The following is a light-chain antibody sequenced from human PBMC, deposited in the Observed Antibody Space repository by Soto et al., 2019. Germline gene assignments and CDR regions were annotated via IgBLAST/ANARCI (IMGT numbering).Light chain of an antibody. CDR2: LGS. CDR3: MQALQTPWT. V-gene: IGKV2-28*01. CDR1: QSLLHGNGYNY. Sequence: DLVMTQSPLSLPVTPGEPASISCRSSQSLLHGNGYNYLDWYLQKPGQSPQLLIYLGSSRASGVPDRFSGSGSGTDFTLEISEVEAEDVGVYYCMQALQTPWTFGQGTKVDI. J-gene: IGKJ1*01.